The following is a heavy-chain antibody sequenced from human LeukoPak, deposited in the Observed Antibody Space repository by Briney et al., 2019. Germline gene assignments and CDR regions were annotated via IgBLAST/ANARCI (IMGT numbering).Heavy chain of an antibody. Sequence: GASVKVSCKASGGAFSTYTLSWVRQAPGQGLEWMGGIIPISGTVDYAHQFQGRVTITADVSTTTAYMELSSLRSEDTAVYYCARSMVRGVIAWFDPWGQGTLVTVSS. V-gene: IGHV1-69*13. CDR3: ARSMVRGVIAWFDP. J-gene: IGHJ5*02. D-gene: IGHD3-10*01. CDR2: IIPISGTV. CDR1: GGAFSTYT.